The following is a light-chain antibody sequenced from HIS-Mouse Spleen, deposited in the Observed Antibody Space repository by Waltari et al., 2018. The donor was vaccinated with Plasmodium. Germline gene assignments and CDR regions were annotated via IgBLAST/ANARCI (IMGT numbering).Light chain of an antibody. V-gene: IGLV1-47*01. CDR1: SSNIGSHY. Sequence: QSVLTQPPSASGTPGQRVTSSCSGSSSNIGSHYVYWYQQPPGTAPKLLTYRNKQRPSGVPDRFSGSKSGTSASLAISGLRSEDEADYYCAAWDDSLSGPVFGGGTKLTVL. CDR3: AAWDDSLSGPV. CDR2: RNK. J-gene: IGLJ3*02.